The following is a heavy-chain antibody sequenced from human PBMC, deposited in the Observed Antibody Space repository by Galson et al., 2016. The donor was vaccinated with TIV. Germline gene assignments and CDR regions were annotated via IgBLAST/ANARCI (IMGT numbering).Heavy chain of an antibody. Sequence: SVKVSCKASGGTFRKYTISWVRQAPGQGLEWMGRIVPILGMTNYAEKFQGRVTITADRSTSTAYMELSSLRSEDTAVYYSHVVLTSGDSYGLDVWGQGTTVTVSS. CDR3: HVVLTSGDSYGLDV. D-gene: IGHD3-22*01. J-gene: IGHJ6*02. V-gene: IGHV1-69*02. CDR1: GGTFRKYT. CDR2: IVPILGMT.